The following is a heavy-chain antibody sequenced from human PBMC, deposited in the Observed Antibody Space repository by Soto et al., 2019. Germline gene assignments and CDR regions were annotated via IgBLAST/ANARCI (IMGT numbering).Heavy chain of an antibody. CDR2: TYYRSKWYN. V-gene: IGHV6-1*01. J-gene: IGHJ4*02. D-gene: IGHD3-22*01. Sequence: SQTLSLTCAISGDSVSSNSAAWNWIRQSPSRGLEWLGRTYYRSKWYNDYAVSVKSRITINPDTSKNQFSLQLNSVTPEDTAVYYCARDPYYYGSSGYYYAFDYWGQGTLVTVSS. CDR3: ARDPYYYGSSGYYYAFDY. CDR1: GDSVSSNSAA.